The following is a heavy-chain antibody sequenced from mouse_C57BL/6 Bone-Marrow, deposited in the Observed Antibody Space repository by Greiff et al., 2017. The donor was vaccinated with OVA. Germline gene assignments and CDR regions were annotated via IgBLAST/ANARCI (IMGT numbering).Heavy chain of an antibody. Sequence: EVHLVESGPGLVKPSQSLSLTCSVTGYSITSGYYWNWIRQFPGNKLEWMGYISYDGSNNYNPSLKNRISITRDTSKNQFFLKLNSVTTEDTATYYCARGWLLPFAYWGQGTLVTVSA. V-gene: IGHV3-6*01. CDR1: GYSITSGYY. CDR3: ARGWLLPFAY. J-gene: IGHJ3*01. CDR2: ISYDGSN. D-gene: IGHD2-3*01.